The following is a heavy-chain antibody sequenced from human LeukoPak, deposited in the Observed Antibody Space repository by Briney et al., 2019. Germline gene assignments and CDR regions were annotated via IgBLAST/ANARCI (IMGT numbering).Heavy chain of an antibody. V-gene: IGHV3-30*02. Sequence: GGSLRLSCAASGFTFSSYGMHWVRQAPGKGLEWVAFIRYDGSNKYYADSVKGRFTISRDNSKNTLYLQMNSLRAEDTAVYYCAKDRPSYSSSGRLFDYWGQGTLVTASS. D-gene: IGHD6-13*01. CDR2: IRYDGSNK. CDR1: GFTFSSYG. CDR3: AKDRPSYSSSGRLFDY. J-gene: IGHJ4*02.